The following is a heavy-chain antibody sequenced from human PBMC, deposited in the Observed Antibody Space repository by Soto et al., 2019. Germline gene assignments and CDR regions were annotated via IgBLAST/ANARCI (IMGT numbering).Heavy chain of an antibody. V-gene: IGHV3-30*18. J-gene: IGHJ5*02. CDR3: AQDRTAILAEVSWLES. Sequence: QVLLVESGGGVVQPGGSLTLSCVGSGFTFNSHGIHWVRQAPGKGLEWVAVISYDGSNKYYEESVKGRFTISRDNSRNTVYLQLNSLRAEDTALYYCAQDRTAILAEVSWLESWGQGTLVTVSA. CDR2: ISYDGSNK. D-gene: IGHD5-12*01. CDR1: GFTFNSHG.